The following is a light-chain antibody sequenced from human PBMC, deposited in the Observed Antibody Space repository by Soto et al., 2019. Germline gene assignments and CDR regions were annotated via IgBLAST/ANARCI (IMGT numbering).Light chain of an antibody. J-gene: IGKJ3*01. CDR2: AAS. CDR1: QSVSVIL. CDR3: QHYGGSPFT. V-gene: IGKV3-20*01. Sequence: EIVLTQSPGTLSLSPGERATLSCRASQSVSVILLPWYQQKRGQAPRLLIYAASTRATGVPDRFSGTGSGTDFALTISRLVTDDSAVYYCQHYGGSPFTFGPGTKVDIK.